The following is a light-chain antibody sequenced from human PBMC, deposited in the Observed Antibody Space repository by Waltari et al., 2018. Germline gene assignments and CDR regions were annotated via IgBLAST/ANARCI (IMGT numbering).Light chain of an antibody. CDR3: QQHSSWPLT. CDR2: GIS. V-gene: IGKV3-15*01. Sequence: EIVMRQSPATLFVSPGERATLSCRASETIRSNFLAWYQQKPGQAPRLLIYGISTRATGNPARFSGSGSGTEFTLTISSLQSEDFAVYYCQQHSSWPLTFGGGTKVEIK. J-gene: IGKJ4*01. CDR1: ETIRSN.